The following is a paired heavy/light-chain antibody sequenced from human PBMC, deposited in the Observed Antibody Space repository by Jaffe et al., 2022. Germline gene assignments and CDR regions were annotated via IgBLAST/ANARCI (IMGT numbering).Heavy chain of an antibody. V-gene: IGHV3-48*03. CDR2: ISPSGSPV. CDR1: QFTFSIYE. Sequence: EVQLVESGGGLVQPGGSLRLSCAASQFTFSIYEMNWVRQAPGKGLEWVSYISPSGSPVYYADSVKGRFTISRDNAKNSLYLQMNSLRGEDTAVYYCARGPPDYWGQGTLVTVSS. CDR3: ARGPPDY. J-gene: IGHJ4*02.
Light chain of an antibody. CDR2: YKSDSDR. CDR3: MIWHSSAYV. CDR1: SGINVGTYN. J-gene: IGLJ1*01. V-gene: IGLV5-45*01. Sequence: QAVLTQPASLSASPGASASLTCTLRSGINVGTYNIYWYQQKPGSPPQYLLRYKSDSDRQQGSGVPSRFSGSKDASANAGILVISGLQSEDEADYYCMIWHSSAYVFGAGTKVTVL.